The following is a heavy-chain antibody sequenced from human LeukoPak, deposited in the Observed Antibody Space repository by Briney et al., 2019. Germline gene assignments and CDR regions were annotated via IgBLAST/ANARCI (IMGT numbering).Heavy chain of an antibody. CDR3: ARGPKGSGSYYKWFDP. CDR2: IYTIGST. Sequence: SETLSLTCTVSGGSISSYYWSWIRQPPGKGLEWIGRIYTIGSTNYNPSLKSRVTMSVDTSKNQFSLKLSSVTAADTAVYYCARGPKGSGSYYKWFDPWGQGTLVTVSS. D-gene: IGHD3-10*01. V-gene: IGHV4-4*07. CDR1: GGSISSYY. J-gene: IGHJ5*02.